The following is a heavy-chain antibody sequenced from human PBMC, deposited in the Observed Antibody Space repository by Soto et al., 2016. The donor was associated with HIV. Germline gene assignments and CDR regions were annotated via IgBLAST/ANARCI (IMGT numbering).Heavy chain of an antibody. CDR3: ARERPADFEVVSLLESAYFGLDV. CDR2: ISSDGSNQ. V-gene: IGHV3-30*04. CDR1: GFTFSAFD. J-gene: IGHJ6*02. D-gene: IGHD2-15*01. Sequence: VQLVESGGGVVQPGKSLRLSCAASGFTFSAFDMNWVRQAPGKGLEWVALISSDGSNQYYADSVKGRFTISRDNSKNILSLQMNSLRPEDTAVYYCARERPADFEVVSLLESAYFGLDVVGPRDHGPVSS.